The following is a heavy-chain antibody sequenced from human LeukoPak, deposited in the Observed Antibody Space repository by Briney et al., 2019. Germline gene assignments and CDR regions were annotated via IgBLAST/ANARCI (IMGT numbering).Heavy chain of an antibody. CDR2: ISYDGSNK. V-gene: IGHV3-30-3*01. CDR1: GFTFSSYA. J-gene: IGHJ4*02. D-gene: IGHD2-15*01. CDR3: ARDIVVVVAATGVFDY. Sequence: GGSLRLSWAAAGFTFSSYAMHWVRQALGKGLEWVAVISYDGSNKYYADSVKGRLTIARDNSKNTLYLQMNSVKDEDKAVYYCARDIVVVVAATGVFDYWGQGTLVTVCS.